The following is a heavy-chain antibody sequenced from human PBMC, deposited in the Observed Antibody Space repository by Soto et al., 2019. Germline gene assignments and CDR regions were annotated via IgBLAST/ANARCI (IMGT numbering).Heavy chain of an antibody. CDR2: INPSGGST. D-gene: IGHD3-22*01. CDR3: ARSVVDYDSSGYYLFPFDY. Sequence: ASVKVSCKASGYTFTSYYMHWVRQAPGQGLEWMGIINPSGGSTSYAQKFQGRVTMTRDTSTSTVYMELSSLRSEDTAVYYCARSVVDYDSSGYYLFPFDYWGQGTLVTVSS. CDR1: GYTFTSYY. J-gene: IGHJ4*02. V-gene: IGHV1-46*01.